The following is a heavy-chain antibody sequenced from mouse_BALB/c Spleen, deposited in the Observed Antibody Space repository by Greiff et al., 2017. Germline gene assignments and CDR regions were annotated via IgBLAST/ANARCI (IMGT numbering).Heavy chain of an antibody. D-gene: IGHD1-1*01. CDR3: TITTVVSSY. V-gene: IGHV1-69*02. CDR1: GYTFTSYW. J-gene: IGHJ3*01. Sequence: QVQLQQSGAELVRPGASVKLSCKASGYTFTSYWINWVKQRPGQGLEWIGNIYPSDSYTNYNQKFKDKATLTVDKSSSTAYMQLSSPTSEDSAVYYCTITTVVSSYWGQGTLVTVSA. CDR2: IYPSDSYT.